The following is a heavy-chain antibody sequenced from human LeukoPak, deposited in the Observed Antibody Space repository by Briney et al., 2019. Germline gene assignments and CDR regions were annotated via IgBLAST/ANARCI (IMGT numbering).Heavy chain of an antibody. CDR2: INHSGST. J-gene: IGHJ6*02. CDR3: ARGVTSALSYYYGLDV. Sequence: SETLSLTCAVYVGSFSGYYWSWIRQSPGKGLEWIGEINHSGSTNYNPSLESRVTISVAPSKNQFSLNLHSVTAADTAVYYCARGVTSALSYYYGLDVWGRGTTVTVSS. V-gene: IGHV4-34*01. CDR1: VGSFSGYY. D-gene: IGHD2/OR15-2a*01.